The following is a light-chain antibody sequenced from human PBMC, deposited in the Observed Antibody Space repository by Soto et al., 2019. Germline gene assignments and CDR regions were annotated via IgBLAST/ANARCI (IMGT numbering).Light chain of an antibody. CDR2: GAS. J-gene: IGKJ1*01. V-gene: IGKV3-20*01. Sequence: EIVLTQSPGTLSLSPGERATLSCRASQSVSSSYLAWYQQKPGQAPRFLIYGASSRATGIPDRFGGSGSGTDFTLTISRLEPEDFAVYYCQQYGSSPWTFGQGTKVEIK. CDR1: QSVSSSY. CDR3: QQYGSSPWT.